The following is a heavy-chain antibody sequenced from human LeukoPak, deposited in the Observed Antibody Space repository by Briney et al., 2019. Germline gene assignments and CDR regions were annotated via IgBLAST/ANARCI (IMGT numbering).Heavy chain of an antibody. D-gene: IGHD6-19*01. J-gene: IGHJ5*02. Sequence: PGRSLRLSCAASGFTVDDYAMRWVRQAPGKGLEWVSGISWNSGSIGYADSVKGRFTISRDNAKNSLYLQMNSLRAEDTALYYCAKDYAIAVAGTWGQGTLVTVSS. CDR1: GFTVDDYA. CDR2: ISWNSGSI. CDR3: AKDYAIAVAGT. V-gene: IGHV3-9*01.